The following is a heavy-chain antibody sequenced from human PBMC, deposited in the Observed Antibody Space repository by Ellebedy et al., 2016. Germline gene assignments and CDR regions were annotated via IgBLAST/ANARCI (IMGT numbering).Heavy chain of an antibody. CDR3: ARATYYYDSSGPTTLDY. V-gene: IGHV4-4*07. CDR1: GGSISSYY. Sequence: SETLSLTXTVSGGSISSYYWSWIRQPAGKGLEWIGRIYTSGSTNYNPSLKSRVTMSVDTSKNQFSLKLSSVTAADTAVYYCARATYYYDSSGPTTLDYWGQGTLVTVSS. D-gene: IGHD3-22*01. J-gene: IGHJ4*02. CDR2: IYTSGST.